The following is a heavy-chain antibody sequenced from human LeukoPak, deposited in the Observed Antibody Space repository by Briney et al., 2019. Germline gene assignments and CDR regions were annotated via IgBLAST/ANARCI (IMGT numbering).Heavy chain of an antibody. CDR3: ARVLLWFGEIDY. Sequence: PGGSLRLSCAASGFTFSSYGMHWVRQAPGKGLEWVAFIRYDGSNKYYADSVKGRFTISRDNSKNTLYLQMNSLRAEDTAVYYCARVLLWFGEIDYWGQGTLVTVSS. CDR1: GFTFSSYG. V-gene: IGHV3-30*02. D-gene: IGHD3-10*01. J-gene: IGHJ4*02. CDR2: IRYDGSNK.